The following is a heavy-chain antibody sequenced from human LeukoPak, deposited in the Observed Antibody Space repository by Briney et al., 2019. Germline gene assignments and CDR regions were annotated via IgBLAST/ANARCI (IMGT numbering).Heavy chain of an antibody. Sequence: HGESLKISCKGSGYSFTSYWIGWVRQMPGKGLEWMGIIYPGDSDTRYSPSFQGQVTISADKSISTAYLQWSSLKASDTAMYYCARRVIAVAGTGHNWFDPWGQGTLVTVSS. CDR2: IYPGDSDT. V-gene: IGHV5-51*01. CDR3: ARRVIAVAGTGHNWFDP. D-gene: IGHD6-19*01. CDR1: GYSFTSYW. J-gene: IGHJ5*02.